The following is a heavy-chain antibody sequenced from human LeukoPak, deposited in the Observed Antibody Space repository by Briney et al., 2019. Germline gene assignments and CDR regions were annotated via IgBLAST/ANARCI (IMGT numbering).Heavy chain of an antibody. V-gene: IGHV1-69*13. J-gene: IGHJ4*02. Sequence: SVKVSCKASGYTFTSYAMHWVRQAPGQGLEWMGGIIPIFGTANYAQKFQGRVTITADESTSTAYMELSSLRSEDTAVYYCAREVPRGDYYDSSGYYHYFDYWGQGTLVTVSS. CDR3: AREVPRGDYYDSSGYYHYFDY. CDR1: GYTFTSYA. D-gene: IGHD3-22*01. CDR2: IIPIFGTA.